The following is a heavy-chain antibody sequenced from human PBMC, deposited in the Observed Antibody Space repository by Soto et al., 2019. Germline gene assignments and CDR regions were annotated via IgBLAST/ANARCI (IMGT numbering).Heavy chain of an antibody. J-gene: IGHJ2*01. Sequence: GGSLRLSCAASGFTFSSYSMNWVRQAPGKGLEWVSSISSSSSYIYYADSVKGRFTISRDNAKNSLYLQMNSLRAEDTAVYYCARDKSGSYRYFDLWGRGTLVTVSS. CDR2: ISSSSSYI. D-gene: IGHD1-26*01. CDR1: GFTFSSYS. V-gene: IGHV3-21*01. CDR3: ARDKSGSYRYFDL.